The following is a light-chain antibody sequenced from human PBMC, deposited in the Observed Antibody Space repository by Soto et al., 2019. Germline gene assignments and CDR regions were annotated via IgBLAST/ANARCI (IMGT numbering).Light chain of an antibody. CDR2: EVS. Sequence: QSALTQPASVSGSPGQSITISCTGTSSDVGIYNYVSWYQQHPGKAPKLMIYEVSNRPSGVYNRFSGSKYGNTASLTISGLQAEDDANYYCSYYTSISTLVFGGGTALTV. V-gene: IGLV2-14*01. CDR1: SSDVGIYNY. CDR3: SYYTSISTLV. J-gene: IGLJ3*02.